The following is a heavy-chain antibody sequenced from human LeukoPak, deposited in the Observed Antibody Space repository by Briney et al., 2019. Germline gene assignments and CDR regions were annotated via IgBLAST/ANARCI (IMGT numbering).Heavy chain of an antibody. J-gene: IGHJ5*02. CDR1: GFTVSSNY. D-gene: IGHD7-27*01. V-gene: IGHV3-66*01. Sequence: GGSLRLSCAASGFTVSSNYMSWVRQAPGKGLEWVSVIYSGGSTYYADSVKGRFTISRDNSKNTLYLQMNSLRAEDTAVYYCAREDNWGPEDWFDPWGQGTLVTVSS. CDR2: IYSGGST. CDR3: AREDNWGPEDWFDP.